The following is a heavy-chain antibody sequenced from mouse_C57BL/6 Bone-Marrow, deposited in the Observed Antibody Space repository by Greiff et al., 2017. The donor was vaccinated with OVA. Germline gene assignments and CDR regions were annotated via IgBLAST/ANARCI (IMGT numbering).Heavy chain of an antibody. V-gene: IGHV1-42*01. CDR1: GYSFTGYY. D-gene: IGHD1-1*01. CDR3: ARFYYGSSYPYWYFDV. CDR2: INPSTGGT. Sequence: EVKLMESGPELVKPGASVKISCKASGYSFTGYYMNWVKQSPEKSLEWIGEINPSTGGTTYNQKFKAKATLTVDKSSSTAYMQLKSLTSEDSAVYYCARFYYGSSYPYWYFDVWGTGTTVTVSS. J-gene: IGHJ1*03.